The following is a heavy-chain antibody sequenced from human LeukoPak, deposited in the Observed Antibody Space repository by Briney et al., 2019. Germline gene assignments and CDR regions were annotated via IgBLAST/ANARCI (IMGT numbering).Heavy chain of an antibody. CDR2: IYTSGST. Sequence: SETLSLTCAVYGGSFSDYYWSWIRQPAGKGLEWIGRIYTSGSTNYNPSLKSRVTISVDTSKNQFSLKLSSVTAADTAVYYCARGGYSHGYYYYYYMDVWGKGTTVTVSS. D-gene: IGHD5-18*01. CDR3: ARGGYSHGYYYYYYMDV. V-gene: IGHV4-59*10. J-gene: IGHJ6*03. CDR1: GGSFSDYY.